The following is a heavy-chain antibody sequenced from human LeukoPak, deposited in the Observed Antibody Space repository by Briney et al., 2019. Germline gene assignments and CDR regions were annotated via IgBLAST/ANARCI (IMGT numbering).Heavy chain of an antibody. J-gene: IGHJ5*02. Sequence: GGSLRLSCAASGFTFSSCAMSWVRQAPGKGLEWVSTISDNGYTTYYADSVKGRFTISRDNSKSTLYLQMISLRAEDTAVYYCAKDRQGAVAGFTSPWGQGTLVTVSS. CDR1: GFTFSSCA. CDR2: ISDNGYTT. CDR3: AKDRQGAVAGFTSP. D-gene: IGHD6-19*01. V-gene: IGHV3-23*01.